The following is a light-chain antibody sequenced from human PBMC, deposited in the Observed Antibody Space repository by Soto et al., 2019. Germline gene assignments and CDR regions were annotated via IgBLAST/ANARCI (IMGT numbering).Light chain of an antibody. CDR2: GAS. Sequence: EIVLTQSPGTLSLSPGERATLSCRASQSVSNNYLAWYQQKPGQAPRLLIYGASNRATGIPDRFSGSGSGTDFTLTITSLQSEDLAVYYCQQYHSSPRTFGQGTKVDIK. CDR1: QSVSNNY. J-gene: IGKJ1*01. CDR3: QQYHSSPRT. V-gene: IGKV3-20*01.